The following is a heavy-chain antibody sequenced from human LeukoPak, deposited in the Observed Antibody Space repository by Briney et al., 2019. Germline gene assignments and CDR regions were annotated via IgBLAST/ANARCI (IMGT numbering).Heavy chain of an antibody. V-gene: IGHV3-23*01. CDR1: GFTFSSYA. CDR2: IRGSGGST. Sequence: GGSLRLSCAASGFTFSSYAMSWVRQAPGKGLEWVSAIRGSGGSTYYTDSVKGRFTISRDNSKNTLYLKMDRLRAEDTAVYYCAKDLGGDLIFDYWGQGTLVTVSS. CDR3: AKDLGGDLIFDY. D-gene: IGHD2-21*02. J-gene: IGHJ4*02.